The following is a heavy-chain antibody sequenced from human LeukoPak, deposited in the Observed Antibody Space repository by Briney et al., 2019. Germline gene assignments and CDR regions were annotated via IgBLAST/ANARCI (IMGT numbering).Heavy chain of an antibody. D-gene: IGHD6-19*01. Sequence: PSETLSLTCTVSGGSISSSSYYWGWIRQPPGKGLEWIGSIYYSGSTYYNPSLKSRVTISVDTSKNQFSLKLSSVIAADTAVYYCARHEWLVRWFDPWGQGTLVTVSS. CDR1: GGSISSSSYY. CDR2: IYYSGST. V-gene: IGHV4-39*01. CDR3: ARHEWLVRWFDP. J-gene: IGHJ5*02.